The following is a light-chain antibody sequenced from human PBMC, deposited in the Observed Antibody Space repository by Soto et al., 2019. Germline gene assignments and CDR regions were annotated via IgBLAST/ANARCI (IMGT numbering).Light chain of an antibody. J-gene: IGKJ2*01. CDR2: SAS. Sequence: DIQMTQSPSSLSASVGDRVTITCRASQGIRDALGWYQQKPGKVPKRLIYSASSLQNRVPSRFSGSGSETVFTLTISSLQPEDFATYFCLQHSDYPFTFGQGTRLEI. CDR3: LQHSDYPFT. V-gene: IGKV1-17*01. CDR1: QGIRDA.